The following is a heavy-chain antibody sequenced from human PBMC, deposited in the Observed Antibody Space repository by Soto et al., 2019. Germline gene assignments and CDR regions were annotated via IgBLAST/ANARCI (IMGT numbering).Heavy chain of an antibody. CDR3: ARGVYLSLVRTGWFDP. CDR1: GTSMSGHF. CDR2: GYYSGST. Sequence: QVQLQESGPGLVKASETLSLTCTVSGTSMSGHFWSWMRQPPGKGLEWIGYGYYSGSTLYNPSLKSRVTISLDTCKNHFSLRLNSVTSADTAVYYCARGVYLSLVRTGWFDPWGQGTLVTVSS. J-gene: IGHJ5*02. V-gene: IGHV4-59*11. D-gene: IGHD3-10*01.